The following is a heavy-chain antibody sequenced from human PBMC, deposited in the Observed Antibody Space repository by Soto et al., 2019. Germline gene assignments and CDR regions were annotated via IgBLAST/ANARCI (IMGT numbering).Heavy chain of an antibody. Sequence: PSETLSLTCTVSGGSINSGGYSWTWIRQPPGKGLEWIGFIYHTGTTYYNPSLKSRVTISVDRSKNQFSLKLNSVTAADTAVYYCARVPGPWGQGTLVTSPQ. CDR3: ARVPGP. CDR2: IYHTGTT. V-gene: IGHV4-30-2*01. CDR1: GGSINSGGYS. J-gene: IGHJ5*02.